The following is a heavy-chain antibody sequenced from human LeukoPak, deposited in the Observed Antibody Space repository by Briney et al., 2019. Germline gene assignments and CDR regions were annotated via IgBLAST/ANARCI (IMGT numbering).Heavy chain of an antibody. J-gene: IGHJ4*02. CDR3: AGDIPWIVVVPAAMRDY. V-gene: IGHV1-2*02. CDR2: INPNSGGT. CDR1: GYTFTGYY. D-gene: IGHD2-2*01. Sequence: ASVKVSCKASGYTFTGYYMHWVRQAPGQGLEWMGWINPNSGGTNYAQKFQGRVTMTRDTSISTAYMELSRLRSDDTAVYYCAGDIPWIVVVPAAMRDYWGQGTLVAVSS.